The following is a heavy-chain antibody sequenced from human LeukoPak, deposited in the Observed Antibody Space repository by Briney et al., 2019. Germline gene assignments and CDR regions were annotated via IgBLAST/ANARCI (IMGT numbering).Heavy chain of an antibody. J-gene: IGHJ6*03. CDR3: ARENCSGGSCYYYYYYYMDV. D-gene: IGHD2-15*01. Sequence: PGGSLRLSCAASGFTFSSYSMNWDRQAPGKGLEWVSSISSSSSYIYYADSVKGRFTISRDNAKNSLYLQMNSLRAEDTAVYYCARENCSGGSCYYYYYYYMDVWGKGTTVTVSS. V-gene: IGHV3-21*01. CDR2: ISSSSSYI. CDR1: GFTFSSYS.